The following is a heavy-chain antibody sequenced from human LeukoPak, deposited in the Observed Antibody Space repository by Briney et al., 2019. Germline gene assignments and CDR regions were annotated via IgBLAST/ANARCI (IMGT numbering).Heavy chain of an antibody. J-gene: IGHJ4*02. CDR2: TNEHSTIV. D-gene: IGHD3-10*01. CDR3: VVDLSGSADY. CDR1: GFSFSNYW. Sequence: GGSLRLSCAASGFSFSNYWFHWVRQAPGEGLVWVSRTNEHSTIVNYADSVKGRFTISRDNAKNTLYLQMNSLRTEDSALYYCVVDLSGSADYWGQGTLVTVSS. V-gene: IGHV3-74*01.